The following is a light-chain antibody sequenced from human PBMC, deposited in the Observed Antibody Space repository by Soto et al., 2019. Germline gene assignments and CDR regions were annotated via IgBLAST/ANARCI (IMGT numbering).Light chain of an antibody. CDR1: QSSSSY. Sequence: DITMTQKPYTLSASIGDRVTITCRASQSSSSYLNWYQQKPGKAPKLLIYAASSLQSGVPSRFSGSGSGTDFFLTISRLQPEDFATYYCQQTFVTPWTSGHGTK. CDR3: QQTFVTPWT. V-gene: IGKV1-39*01. J-gene: IGKJ1*01. CDR2: AAS.